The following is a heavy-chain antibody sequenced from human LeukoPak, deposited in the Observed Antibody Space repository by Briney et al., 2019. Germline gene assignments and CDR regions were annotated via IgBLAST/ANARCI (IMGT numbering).Heavy chain of an antibody. Sequence: PSQTLSLTCTVSGVSISSGDYYWSWIRQPPGKGLEWIGYIFYSGSTYYNPSLKSRVIISVDTSKNQFSLKLSSVTAADTAVYYCARATGGYRTFDYWGQGTLVTVSS. CDR3: ARATGGYRTFDY. V-gene: IGHV4-30-4*01. CDR1: GVSISSGDYY. CDR2: IFYSGST. J-gene: IGHJ4*02. D-gene: IGHD3-22*01.